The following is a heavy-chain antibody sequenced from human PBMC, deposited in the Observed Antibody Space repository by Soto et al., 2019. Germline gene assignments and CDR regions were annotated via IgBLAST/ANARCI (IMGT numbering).Heavy chain of an antibody. CDR1: GFTFSTYS. Sequence: SLRLSCAASGFTFSTYSMNWVRQAPGKGLEWVSSISSASTYIYYADSVKGRFTISRDNAKNLLFLQMNSLRAEDTAVYYCARDCSSTSCYRPPNWFDPWGQGTLVTVSS. CDR3: ARDCSSTSCYRPPNWFDP. CDR2: ISSASTYI. J-gene: IGHJ5*02. D-gene: IGHD2-2*01. V-gene: IGHV3-21*01.